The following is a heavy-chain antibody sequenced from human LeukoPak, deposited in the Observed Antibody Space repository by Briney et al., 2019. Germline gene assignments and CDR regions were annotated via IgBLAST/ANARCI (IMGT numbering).Heavy chain of an antibody. CDR2: ISPDGDFK. CDR3: ARDLSFSPDY. CDR1: GYTFRSSW. V-gene: IGHV3-74*01. Sequence: GGSLRLSCAASGYTFRSSWMHWVRQVPGKGLVWVSHISPDGDFKDYADSVKGRFIISRDNAKNTLFLQMNRLRAEDTALYFCARDLSFSPDYWGQGTLVTVSS. J-gene: IGHJ4*02.